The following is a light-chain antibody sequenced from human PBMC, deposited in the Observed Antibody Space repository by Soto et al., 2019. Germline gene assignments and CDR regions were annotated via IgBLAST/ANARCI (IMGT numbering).Light chain of an antibody. J-gene: IGKJ5*01. CDR3: QQANSFPLT. V-gene: IGKV3-20*01. CDR2: GAS. Sequence: EIVLTQSPGTLSLSPGERATLSCRASQSVSSSYVAWYQQKPGQAPRLLMYGASSRATGIPDRFSGSGSGTDFTLTISSLQPEDFATYYCQQANSFPLTFGQGTRLEI. CDR1: QSVSSSY.